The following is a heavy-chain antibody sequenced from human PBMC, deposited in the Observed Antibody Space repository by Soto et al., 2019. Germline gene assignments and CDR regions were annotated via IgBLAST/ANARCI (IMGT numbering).Heavy chain of an antibody. J-gene: IGHJ6*02. V-gene: IGHV1-46*01. Sequence: ASVKVSCKASGYTFTSYYMHWVRQAPGQGLEWMGIINPSGGSTSYAQKFQGRVTMTRDTPTSTGYMELSGPKSEDTAVYYCARDLTLMPQNGYFHTYYHCGMDVWGQGTPVTVSS. CDR3: ARDLTLMPQNGYFHTYYHCGMDV. D-gene: IGHD3-22*01. CDR1: GYTFTSYY. CDR2: INPSGGST.